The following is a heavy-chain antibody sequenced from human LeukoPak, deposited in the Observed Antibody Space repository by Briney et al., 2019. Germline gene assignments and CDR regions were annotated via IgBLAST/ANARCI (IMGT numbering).Heavy chain of an antibody. J-gene: IGHJ4*02. D-gene: IGHD3-10*01. V-gene: IGHV4-59*08. Sequence: SETLSLTCTVSRGSIDNYYWSWIRQPPGKGLEWIGYIYYSGSTYYNPSLKSRVTISVDTSKNQFSLKLSSVTAADTAVYYCASEKGSGSYSLFDYWGQGTLVTVSS. CDR1: RGSIDNYY. CDR2: IYYSGST. CDR3: ASEKGSGSYSLFDY.